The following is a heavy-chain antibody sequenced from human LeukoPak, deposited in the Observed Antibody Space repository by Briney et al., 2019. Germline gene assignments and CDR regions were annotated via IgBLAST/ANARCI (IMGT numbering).Heavy chain of an antibody. V-gene: IGHV3-9*01. D-gene: IGHD2-2*01. CDR2: ISWNSGSI. CDR3: AREVPAATYYYYYGMDV. CDR1: GFTFDDYA. Sequence: GGSLRLSCAASGFTFDDYAMHWVRQAPGKGLGWVSGISWNSGSIGYADSVKGRFTISRDNAKNSLYLQMNGLRAEDTALYYCAREVPAATYYYYYGMDVWGQGTTVTVSS. J-gene: IGHJ6*02.